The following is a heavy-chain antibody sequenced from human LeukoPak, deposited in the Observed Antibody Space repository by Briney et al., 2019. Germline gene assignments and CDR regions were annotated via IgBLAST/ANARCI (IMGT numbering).Heavy chain of an antibody. CDR2: ISYDGSNK. CDR3: VRGLA. CDR1: GFTFSSYA. Sequence: PGGSLRLSCAASGFTFSSYAMHWVRQAPGKGLEWVAVISYDGSNKYYADSVKGRFTISRDNSKNTLYLQMNSLRVEDTAAYYCVRGLAWGQGTLVAVSS. J-gene: IGHJ5*02. V-gene: IGHV3-30-3*01.